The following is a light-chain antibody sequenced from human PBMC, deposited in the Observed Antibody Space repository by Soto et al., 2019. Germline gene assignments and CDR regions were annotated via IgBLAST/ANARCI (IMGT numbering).Light chain of an antibody. CDR3: QPRSNWLG. Sequence: EIVLTQSPATLSLSPGERATLSCTTSQSVSSFLAWYQQKPGQAPRLLIYDASNRATGIPARFSGSGSGTDFTLTISSLEPEDSAIYYCQPRSNWLGFGGGTKVEIK. CDR2: DAS. CDR1: QSVSSF. J-gene: IGKJ4*01. V-gene: IGKV3-11*01.